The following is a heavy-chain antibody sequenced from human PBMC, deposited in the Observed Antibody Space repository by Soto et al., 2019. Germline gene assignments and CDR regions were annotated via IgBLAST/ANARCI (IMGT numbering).Heavy chain of an antibody. CDR1: GGSFSSHS. V-gene: IGHV4-34*01. CDR3: ATYDVETIIQDY. CDR2: IPPGGSP. Sequence: SETLSLTCAIYGGSFSSHSRSWVRQPPGKGLEWIGEIPPGGSPKYNPSLKSRGTISGDTSNNQFSLELSSLTAADTAVYYCATYDVETIIQDYSGQGTLVPVSS. D-gene: IGHD2-21*02. J-gene: IGHJ4*02.